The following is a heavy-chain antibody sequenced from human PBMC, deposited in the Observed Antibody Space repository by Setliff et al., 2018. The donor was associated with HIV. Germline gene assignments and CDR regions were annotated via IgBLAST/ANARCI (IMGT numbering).Heavy chain of an antibody. CDR3: ARGYRAVAGQYYFDY. V-gene: IGHV4-34*01. CDR1: GGSFSSYY. CDR2: INHSGST. Sequence: SETLSLTCAVYGGSFSSYYWIWIRQPPGKGLEWIGEINHSGSTYYNPSLKSRVTISVDTSKNQFSLKLSSVTAADTAVYYCARGYRAVAGQYYFDYWGQGTLVTVSS. J-gene: IGHJ4*02. D-gene: IGHD6-19*01.